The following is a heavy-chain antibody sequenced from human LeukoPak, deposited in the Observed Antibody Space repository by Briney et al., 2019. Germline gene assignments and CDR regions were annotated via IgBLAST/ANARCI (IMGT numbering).Heavy chain of an antibody. Sequence: GASVKVSCKASGYTFTGYYMHWVRQAPGQGLEWMGWINPNSGGTNYAQKFQGWVTMTRDTSISTAYMELSRLRSDDTAVYYCARSRPRIQLWLLDYWGQGTLVTVPS. D-gene: IGHD5-18*01. CDR1: GYTFTGYY. CDR3: ARSRPRIQLWLLDY. J-gene: IGHJ4*02. CDR2: INPNSGGT. V-gene: IGHV1-2*04.